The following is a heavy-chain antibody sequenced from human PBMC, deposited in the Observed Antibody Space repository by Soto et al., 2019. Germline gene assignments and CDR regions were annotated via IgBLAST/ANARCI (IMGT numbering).Heavy chain of an antibody. Sequence: ASVKVSCKTSGYTFSSYSINWVRQAPGQGLEWMAWISTNSGNTHYAERVQGRVTVTLDKSARTAFMEMWGLTSDDTAVYFCARDNGYYHFWGQ. V-gene: IGHV1-18*01. CDR1: GYTFSSYS. CDR3: ARDNGYYHF. D-gene: IGHD2-8*01. J-gene: IGHJ4*03. CDR2: ISTNSGNT.